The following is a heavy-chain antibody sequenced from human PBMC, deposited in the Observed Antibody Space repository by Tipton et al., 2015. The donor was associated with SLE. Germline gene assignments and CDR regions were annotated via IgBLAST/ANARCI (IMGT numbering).Heavy chain of an antibody. CDR3: ARFRADTGAFDI. CDR2: ISYDGSNK. Sequence: SLRLSCAASGFTFSSYGMHWVRQAPGKGLEWVAVISYDGSNKYYADSVKGRFTISRDNSKNTLYLQMNSLRAEDTAVYYCARFRADTGAFDIWGQGTMVTVSS. J-gene: IGHJ3*02. CDR1: GFTFSSYG. V-gene: IGHV3-30*03. D-gene: IGHD1-14*01.